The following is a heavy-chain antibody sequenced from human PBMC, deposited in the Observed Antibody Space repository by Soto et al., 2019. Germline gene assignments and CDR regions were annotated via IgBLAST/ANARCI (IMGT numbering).Heavy chain of an antibody. CDR1: GGSFSGYY. D-gene: IGHD2-8*01. CDR2: INHSGST. Sequence: TLSLTCAVYGGSFSGYYWSWIRQPPGKGLEWIGEINHSGSTNYNPSLKSRVTISVDTSKNQFSLKLSSVTAADTAVYYCARVSAGLGDCTNGVCYRNWFDPWGQGTLVTVSS. V-gene: IGHV4-34*01. J-gene: IGHJ5*02. CDR3: ARVSAGLGDCTNGVCYRNWFDP.